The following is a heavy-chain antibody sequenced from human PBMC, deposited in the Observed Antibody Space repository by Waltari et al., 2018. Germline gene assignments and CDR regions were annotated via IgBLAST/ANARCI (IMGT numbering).Heavy chain of an antibody. V-gene: IGHV4-39*01. D-gene: IGHD2-15*01. CDR1: GGSISSSTYY. CDR2: IYYSGGT. Sequence: QMQLQESGPGLVKPSEPLSLTCTVSGGSISSSTYYWGWIRQPPGKGLGWIGNIYYSGGTYYKPAHKSRLTRSVDTSKNQFSLNLRSVTAADTAVYYCARLPISLGVGSVFDIWGQGTMVTVSS. J-gene: IGHJ3*02. CDR3: ARLPISLGVGSVFDI.